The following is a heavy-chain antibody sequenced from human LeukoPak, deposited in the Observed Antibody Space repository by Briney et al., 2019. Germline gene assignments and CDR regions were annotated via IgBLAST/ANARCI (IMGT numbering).Heavy chain of an antibody. V-gene: IGHV1-2*02. CDR2: INPNSGGT. CDR1: GYTFTGYY. CDR3: ARWFYYDSSGYYRALGAFDI. J-gene: IGHJ3*02. D-gene: IGHD3-22*01. Sequence: ASVKVSCKASGYTFTGYYMHWVRQAPGQGLEWMGWINPNSGGTNYAQKFQGRVTMTRDTSISTAYMELSRLRSDDTAVYYCARWFYYDSSGYYRALGAFDIWGQGTMVTVSS.